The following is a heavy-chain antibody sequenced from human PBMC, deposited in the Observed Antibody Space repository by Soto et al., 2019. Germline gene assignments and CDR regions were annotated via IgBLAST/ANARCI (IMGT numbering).Heavy chain of an antibody. J-gene: IGHJ6*02. D-gene: IGHD1-26*01. CDR2: ISYDGVNK. V-gene: IGHV3-30*18. CDR1: GFNFSTYG. Sequence: QVQVVESGGGLVQPGRSLRLSCGASGFNFSTYGMHWVRQVPGKGLEWVAVISYDGVNKYSAGSVRGRFTISRDNSKNTLYLQLNTLRAAATAVYYCAKGLVGYVFGVQDYFFGMDVWGQGTTVTVPS. CDR3: AKGLVGYVFGVQDYFFGMDV.